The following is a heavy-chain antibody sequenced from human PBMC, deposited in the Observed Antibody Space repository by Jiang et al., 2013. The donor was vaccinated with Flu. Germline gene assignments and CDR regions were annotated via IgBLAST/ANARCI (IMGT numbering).Heavy chain of an antibody. J-gene: IGHJ4*02. CDR3: ARDVPGDYFAFDY. CDR1: FSSYA. V-gene: IGHV1-69*01. CDR2: SSLSLVQ. D-gene: IGHD4-17*01. Sequence: FSSYAISWVRQALDKGLSGWEGSSLSLVQQTTHRSSRGRVTITADESTSTAYMELSSLRSEDTAVYYCARDVPGDYFAFDYWGQGTLVTVSS.